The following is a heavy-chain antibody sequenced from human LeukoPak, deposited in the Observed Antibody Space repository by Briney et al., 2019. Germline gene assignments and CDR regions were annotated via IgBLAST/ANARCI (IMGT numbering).Heavy chain of an antibody. CDR1: GGSISSYS. CDR3: ARERMVRGVTIFDY. J-gene: IGHJ4*02. Sequence: SETLSLTCTVSGGSISSYSWSWIRQPPGEGLEWIGYIDYSGSTNYNPSLKSRVTISVDTSKNQFSLKLSAATAVDTAVYYCARERMVRGVTIFDYWGQGTLVTVSS. V-gene: IGHV4-59*01. D-gene: IGHD3-10*01. CDR2: IDYSGST.